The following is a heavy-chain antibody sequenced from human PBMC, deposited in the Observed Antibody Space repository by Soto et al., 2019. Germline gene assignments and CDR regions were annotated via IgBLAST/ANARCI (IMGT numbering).Heavy chain of an antibody. CDR1: GYSVTSYW. V-gene: IGHV5-51*01. CDR2: SYPGDSDT. J-gene: IGHJ4*02. D-gene: IGHD3-16*01. Sequence: RESLKSSCRGSGYSVTSYWIGWVPRMPGKGLERMGISYPGDSDTRYSPSFQGRVTISADKAISTAYLQWSSLQASAGAMYYCARQGTGVLGGLGDYCGKGSLVAVSS. CDR3: ARQGTGVLGGLGDY.